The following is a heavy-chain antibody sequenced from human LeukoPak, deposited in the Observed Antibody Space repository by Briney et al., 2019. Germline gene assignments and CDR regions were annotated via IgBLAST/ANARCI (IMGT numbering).Heavy chain of an antibody. Sequence: GGSLRLSCAASGFTFSTYNMNWVRQAPGKGLEWVSSITSSSSYIYYADSVKGRFTISRDNAKNSLYLQMNSLRAEDTAVYYCANDYYDSSVDRGYWGQGTLVTVSS. CDR3: ANDYYDSSVDRGY. CDR2: ITSSSSYI. J-gene: IGHJ4*02. V-gene: IGHV3-21*01. D-gene: IGHD3-22*01. CDR1: GFTFSTYN.